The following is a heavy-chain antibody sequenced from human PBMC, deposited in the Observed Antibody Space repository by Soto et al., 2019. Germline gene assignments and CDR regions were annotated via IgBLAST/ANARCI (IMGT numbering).Heavy chain of an antibody. D-gene: IGHD6-13*01. CDR3: ARLVASSWYGAYYFDY. CDR2: IYYSGST. J-gene: IGHJ4*02. V-gene: IGHV4-59*08. CDR1: GGSISSYY. Sequence: TSETLSLTCTVSGGSISSYYWSWIRQPPGKGLEWIGYIYYSGSTNYNPSLKSRVTISVDTSKNQFSLKLSSVTAADTAVYYCARLVASSWYGAYYFDYWGQGTLVTVS.